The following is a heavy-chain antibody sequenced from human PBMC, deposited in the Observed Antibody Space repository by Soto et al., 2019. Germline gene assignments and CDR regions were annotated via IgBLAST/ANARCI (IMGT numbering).Heavy chain of an antibody. CDR1: GDSIRTFY. Sequence: PSDTLSLTCAVSGDSIRTFYWNWIRQPAGGCLEWIGRFSLSGDTDYNPSLRSRLTMSFDTSKSQFSLSLTSVTAADTAVYYCAREVKQRLGYYYIGLDXWGQGTTVTV. J-gene: IGHJ6*02. CDR2: FSLSGDT. V-gene: IGHV4-4*07. D-gene: IGHD6-25*01. CDR3: AREVKQRLGYYYIGLDX.